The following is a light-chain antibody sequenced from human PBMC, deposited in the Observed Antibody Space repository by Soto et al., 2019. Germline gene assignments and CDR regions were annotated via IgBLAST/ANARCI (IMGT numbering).Light chain of an antibody. V-gene: IGLV2-14*01. CDR2: EVS. CDR3: SSFTSTSTYV. J-gene: IGLJ1*01. Sequence: QSVLTQPASVSGSPGQSITISCTGTSSDVGAYDFVSWYQQHPGKAPKLIIYEVSHRPSGVSDRFSGSKSGNTASLTISGLQPDDEAHYYCSSFTSTSTYVFGTGTQLTVL. CDR1: SSDVGAYDF.